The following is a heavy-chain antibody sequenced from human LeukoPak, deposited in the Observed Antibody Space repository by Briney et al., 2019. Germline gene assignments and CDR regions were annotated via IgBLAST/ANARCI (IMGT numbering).Heavy chain of an antibody. CDR2: INHSGST. J-gene: IGHJ6*03. Sequence: SETLSLTCAVYGGSFSGYYWSWTRQPPGKGLEWIGEINHSGSTNYNPSLKSRVTISVDTSKNQFSLKLSSVTAADTAVYYCARGAVRPAYYDSSGYYLHLYYYYYYMDVWGKGTTVTVSS. D-gene: IGHD3-22*01. CDR1: GGSFSGYY. V-gene: IGHV4-34*01. CDR3: ARGAVRPAYYDSSGYYLHLYYYYYYMDV.